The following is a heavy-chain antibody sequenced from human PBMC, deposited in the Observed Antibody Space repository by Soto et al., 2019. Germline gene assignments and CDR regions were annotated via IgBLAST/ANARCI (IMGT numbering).Heavy chain of an antibody. D-gene: IGHD3-10*01. CDR1: GYTFTDYY. V-gene: IGHV1-2*02. CDR3: ARDLGVPAQPNPFDY. Sequence: GASVKVSCKASGYTFTDYYLHWVRQGPGQGLEWMGWIDPNGGGANYAQKFQGRVTMTRDRSTTTASMELSILNSDDTAVYYCARDLGVPAQPNPFDYWGQGALVTSPQ. CDR2: IDPNGGGA. J-gene: IGHJ4*02.